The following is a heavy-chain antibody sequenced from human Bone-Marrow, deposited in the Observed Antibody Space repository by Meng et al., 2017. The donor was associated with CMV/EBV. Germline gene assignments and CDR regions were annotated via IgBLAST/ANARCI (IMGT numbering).Heavy chain of an antibody. CDR3: AFPYGYSYGYVRY. J-gene: IGHJ4*02. Sequence: SETLSLTCTVSGGSIDSRGYYWGWIRQSPGKGLEWIGSMYYSGSTYYNSYLKSRVTMSVDTPKNQLSLKLSSVTAADTAVYYCAFPYGYSYGYVRYWGQGTLVTVSS. CDR1: GGSIDSRGYY. V-gene: IGHV4-39*01. D-gene: IGHD5-18*01. CDR2: MYYSGST.